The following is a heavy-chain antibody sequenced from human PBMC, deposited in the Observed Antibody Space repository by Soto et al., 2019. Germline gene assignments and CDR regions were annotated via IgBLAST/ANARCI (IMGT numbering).Heavy chain of an antibody. D-gene: IGHD3-16*01. CDR2: MNPGSGDT. Sequence: SVKVSCKASGYSFTNNDVTWVRQATGQGLEWMGWMNPGSGDTGYAQKFQGRVTMTRDISIATACMELSSLRSDDTAIYYCARMATFGSLNWFDPWGQGTLVTVSS. J-gene: IGHJ5*02. CDR3: ARMATFGSLNWFDP. CDR1: GYSFTNND. V-gene: IGHV1-8*01.